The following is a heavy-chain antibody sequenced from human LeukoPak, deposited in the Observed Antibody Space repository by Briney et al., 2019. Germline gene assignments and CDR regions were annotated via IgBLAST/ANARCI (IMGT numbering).Heavy chain of an antibody. CDR1: GFTFSGFS. J-gene: IGHJ4*02. D-gene: IGHD6-13*01. CDR2: INSDGGST. CDR3: ARATSWYGY. V-gene: IGHV3-74*01. Sequence: GGSLRLSCAPSGFTFSGFSMHWVRQAPGKGLVWVSRINSDGGSTTYADSVKGRFTIYRDNDKNTLYLQRNSLRAEDTAVYDCARATSWYGYWGQGTLVTVSS.